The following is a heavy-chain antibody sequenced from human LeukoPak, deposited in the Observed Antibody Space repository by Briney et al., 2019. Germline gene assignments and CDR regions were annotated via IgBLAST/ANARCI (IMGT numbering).Heavy chain of an antibody. CDR3: ARVFWYDDNSGLDVFDF. CDR2: ISGSSNYI. V-gene: IGHV3-21*01. Sequence: GGSLRLSCVASGFTLSDYTINWVRQAPGKGLEWVSSISGSSNYIYYGDSVKGRFTISRDNAKNSLFLQMNSLRAEDSALYYCARVFWYDDNSGLDVFDFWGQGTMVTVSS. CDR1: GFTLSDYT. J-gene: IGHJ3*01. D-gene: IGHD4-11*01.